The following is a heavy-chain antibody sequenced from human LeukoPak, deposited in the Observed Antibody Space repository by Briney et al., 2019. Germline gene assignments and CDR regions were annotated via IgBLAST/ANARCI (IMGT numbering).Heavy chain of an antibody. J-gene: IGHJ3*02. CDR1: GYTFTGYY. CDR3: ARGSSGWYVAFDI. Sequence: GASVKVSCKASGYTFTGYYMHWVRQAPGQGLEWMGWINPNSGGTNYAQKFQGRVTMIRDTSISTAYMDLSRLRSDDTAVYYCARGSSGWYVAFDIWGQGTMVTVFS. CDR2: INPNSGGT. D-gene: IGHD6-19*01. V-gene: IGHV1-2*02.